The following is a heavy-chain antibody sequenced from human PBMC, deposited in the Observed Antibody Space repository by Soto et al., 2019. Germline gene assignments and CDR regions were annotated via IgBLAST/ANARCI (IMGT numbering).Heavy chain of an antibody. Sequence: QVQLQESGPGLVKPSQTLSLTCSVSGVSINSGGYYWSWIRHHPGKGLEWIGYIYYTGHTFYNASLKSRVAMSLDTSKNQFFLKLSSVTAADTAVYYCARGSQLERDALDIWGQGTMVTVS. J-gene: IGHJ3*02. D-gene: IGHD1-1*01. CDR1: GVSINSGGYY. CDR2: IYYTGHT. CDR3: ARGSQLERDALDI. V-gene: IGHV4-31*03.